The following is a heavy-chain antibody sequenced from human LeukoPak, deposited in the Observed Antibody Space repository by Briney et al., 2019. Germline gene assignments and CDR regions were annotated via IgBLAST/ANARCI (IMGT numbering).Heavy chain of an antibody. D-gene: IGHD3-3*01. J-gene: IGHJ6*03. CDR3: ARTLLRFLEGSYYYYMDV. Sequence: GGPLRHSCAASVFTLSDYSMNWVRAAPGKGLGWVSYISSSSGYIYYADSLKARFTISRDNAKYSLYLQMNSLRAEDTAVYYCARTLLRFLEGSYYYYMDVWGKGTTVTVSS. V-gene: IGHV3-21*05. CDR1: VFTLSDYS. CDR2: ISSSSGYI.